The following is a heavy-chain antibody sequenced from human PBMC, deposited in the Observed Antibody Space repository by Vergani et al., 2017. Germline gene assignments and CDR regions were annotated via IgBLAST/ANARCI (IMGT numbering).Heavy chain of an antibody. Sequence: QVQLVQSGAEVKKPGASVKVSCKASGYTFTSYYMHWVRQAPGQGLEWMGIINPSGGSTSYAQKFQGRVTMTRDTSTSTVYMELSSLRSEDTAVYYCARERSIAARSPAYFDLWGRGTLVTVSS. V-gene: IGHV1-46*01. CDR3: ARERSIAARSPAYFDL. J-gene: IGHJ2*01. D-gene: IGHD6-6*01. CDR1: GYTFTSYY. CDR2: INPSGGST.